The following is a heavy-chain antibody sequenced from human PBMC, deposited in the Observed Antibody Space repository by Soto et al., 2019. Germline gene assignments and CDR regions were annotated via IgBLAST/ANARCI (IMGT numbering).Heavy chain of an antibody. D-gene: IGHD3-10*01. CDR2: IRSKAYGGTT. Sequence: GGSLRLSCTASGFTFGDYAMSWFRQAPGKGLEWVGFIRSKAYGGTTEYAASVKGRFTISRDDSKSIAYLQMNSLKTEDTAVYYCIRGGIYGSGSPYYYYGMDVWGQGTTVTVSS. CDR1: GFTFGDYA. V-gene: IGHV3-49*03. J-gene: IGHJ6*02. CDR3: IRGGIYGSGSPYYYYGMDV.